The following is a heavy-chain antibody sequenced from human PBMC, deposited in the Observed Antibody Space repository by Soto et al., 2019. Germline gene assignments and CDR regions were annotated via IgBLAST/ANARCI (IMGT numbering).Heavy chain of an antibody. Sequence: GGSLRLSCAASGFTFNTYGMHWVRQAPGKGLEWVAVISYEGSNKYYAESVKGRFTISRDNSKNTLYLQMNNLRPEDTAVYYCARVSRAMIVVVITVSFEYWGQGTLVTVSS. CDR3: ARVSRAMIVVVITVSFEY. J-gene: IGHJ4*02. V-gene: IGHV3-30*03. CDR2: ISYEGSNK. CDR1: GFTFNTYG. D-gene: IGHD3-22*01.